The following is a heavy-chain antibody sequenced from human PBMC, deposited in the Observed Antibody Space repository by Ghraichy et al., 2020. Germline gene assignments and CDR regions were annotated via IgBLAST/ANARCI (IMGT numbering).Heavy chain of an antibody. D-gene: IGHD3-3*01. V-gene: IGHV4-30-2*06. CDR2: IHHTGST. CDR3: AIIRDPGGVDFWSGSWFDS. CDR1: GGSMSRGGYS. J-gene: IGHJ5*01. Sequence: SETLSLTCAVSGGSMSRGGYSWSWIRQSPGGGLEWIGYIHHTGSTYYNPSLKSRLIVSVDKSKNQFSLSLTSVTAADTAVYYCAIIRDPGGVDFWSGSWFDSWGQGILVTVSS.